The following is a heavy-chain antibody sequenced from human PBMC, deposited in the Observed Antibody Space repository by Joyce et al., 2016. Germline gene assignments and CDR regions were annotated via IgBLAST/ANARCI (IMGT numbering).Heavy chain of an antibody. J-gene: IGHJ5*01. CDR3: ARGGYGSGSFRTWIDS. Sequence: QVQLQQWGAGLLKPSETLSLGCAVYGGSFSGYYWSWLRQPPGKGLEWIGEINYSGSTNSNPSLKSRVTMSVDASNKQFSLRLTSVNVADTAVYFCARGGYGSGSFRTWIDSWDQGALVIVSS. V-gene: IGHV4-34*02. D-gene: IGHD3-10*01. CDR2: INYSGST. CDR1: GGSFSGYY.